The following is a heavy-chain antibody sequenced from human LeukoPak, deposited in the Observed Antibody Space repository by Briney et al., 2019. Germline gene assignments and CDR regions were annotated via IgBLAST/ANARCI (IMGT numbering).Heavy chain of an antibody. CDR1: GGSISSYY. Sequence: SETLSLTCTVSGGSISSYYWSWIRQPPGKGLEWIGYIYYSGSTNYNPSLKSRVTISVDTSKNQFSLKLSSVTAADTAVYYCARVSLPTPYIYYMDVWGKGTTATISS. V-gene: IGHV4-59*01. D-gene: IGHD2-15*01. J-gene: IGHJ6*03. CDR2: IYYSGST. CDR3: ARVSLPTPYIYYMDV.